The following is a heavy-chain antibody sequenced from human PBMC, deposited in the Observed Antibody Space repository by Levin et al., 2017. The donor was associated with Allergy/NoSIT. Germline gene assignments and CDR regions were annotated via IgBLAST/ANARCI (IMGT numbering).Heavy chain of an antibody. D-gene: IGHD3-3*01. Sequence: GESLKISCAASGFTFSSYWMSWVRQAPGKGLEWVANIKQDGSEKYYVDSVKGRFTISRDNAKNSLYLQMNSLRAEDTAVYYCARVGGYDFWSGYSEQHYYYYYMDVWGKGTTVTVSS. V-gene: IGHV3-7*01. CDR1: GFTFSSYW. CDR2: IKQDGSEK. J-gene: IGHJ6*03. CDR3: ARVGGYDFWSGYSEQHYYYYYMDV.